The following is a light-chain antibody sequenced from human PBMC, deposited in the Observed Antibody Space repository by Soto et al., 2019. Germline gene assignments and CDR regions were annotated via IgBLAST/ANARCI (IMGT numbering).Light chain of an antibody. Sequence: FMLTQSPATLSLSQVDTATLSCGARHSVSSSLAWYQQKPGQAPRLLIYDASSRATGVPARFSGSGSGTVFTLTISSLEPEDFAVYYCHHRGNGITFGQGTRLEIK. J-gene: IGKJ5*01. V-gene: IGKV3-11*01. CDR3: HHRGNGIT. CDR2: DAS. CDR1: HSVSSS.